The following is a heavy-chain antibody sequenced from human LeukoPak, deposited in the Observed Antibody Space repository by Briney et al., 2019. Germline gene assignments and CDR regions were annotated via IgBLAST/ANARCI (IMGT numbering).Heavy chain of an antibody. CDR3: ARESRLAASSAFDI. CDR2: ISRDGNNK. Sequence: GGSLRLSCAASGFTFSSFAMHWVRQAPGKGLEWVAVISRDGNNKYYADSVMGRFTISRDNSKNTLYLQMNSLRPEDTAVYYCARESRLAASSAFDIWGQGTMVTVSS. V-gene: IGHV3-30-3*01. D-gene: IGHD2-15*01. J-gene: IGHJ3*02. CDR1: GFTFSSFA.